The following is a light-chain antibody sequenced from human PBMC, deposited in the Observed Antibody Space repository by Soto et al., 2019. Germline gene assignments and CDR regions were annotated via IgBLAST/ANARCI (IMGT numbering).Light chain of an antibody. CDR2: EVN. J-gene: IGLJ1*01. V-gene: IGLV2-8*01. CDR1: SSDVGAYNY. CDR3: TSHAGTINFPYI. Sequence: QSVLTKPASVSGSPGQSGTISCTGTSSDVGAYNYVSWYQHHPGKAPKLMVYEVNKRPSGVPDRFSGSKSGNTASLTVSGLQAEDEADYFCTSHAGTINFPYIFGTGTKVTVL.